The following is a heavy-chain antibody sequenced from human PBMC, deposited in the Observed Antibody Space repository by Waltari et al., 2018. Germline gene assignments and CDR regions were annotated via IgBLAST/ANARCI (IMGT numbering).Heavy chain of an antibody. J-gene: IGHJ4*02. CDR3: ARAPDDFWSGYYC. V-gene: IGHV4-34*01. D-gene: IGHD3-3*01. CDR1: GGSFSGYS. CDR2: INHSGST. Sequence: QVQLQQWGAGLLKPSETLSLTCPVYGGSFSGYSWSWIRQPPGKGLEWIGEINHSGSTNYNPSLKSRVTISVDTSKNQFSLKLSSVTAADTAVDYCARAPDDFWSGYYCWGQGTLVTVSS.